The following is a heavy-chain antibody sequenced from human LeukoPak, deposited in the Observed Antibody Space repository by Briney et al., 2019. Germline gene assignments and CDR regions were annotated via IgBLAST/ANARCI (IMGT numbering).Heavy chain of an antibody. CDR2: ICPGDSDT. D-gene: IGHD3-22*01. Sequence: LGESLKISCKGSGYSFTSYWIGWVRQMPGKGLEWMGIICPGDSDTRYSPSFQGQVTISADKSISTAYPQWSSLKASDTAMYYCARSLRPYDSSGYYYEDYWGQGTLVTVSS. V-gene: IGHV5-51*01. CDR1: GYSFTSYW. J-gene: IGHJ4*02. CDR3: ARSLRPYDSSGYYYEDY.